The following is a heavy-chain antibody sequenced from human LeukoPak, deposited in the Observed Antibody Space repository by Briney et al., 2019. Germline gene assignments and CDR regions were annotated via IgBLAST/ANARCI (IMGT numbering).Heavy chain of an antibody. CDR3: AAVTHPGRFDP. CDR2: IIPIFGTA. CDR1: GGTFISYA. D-gene: IGHD2-21*02. V-gene: IGHV1-69*05. Sequence: SVKVSCKASGGTFISYAISWVRQAPGQGREWMGRIIPIFGTANYAQKFQGRVTITTDESTSTAYMELSSLRSEDTAVYYCAAVTHPGRFDPWGQGTLVTVSS. J-gene: IGHJ5*02.